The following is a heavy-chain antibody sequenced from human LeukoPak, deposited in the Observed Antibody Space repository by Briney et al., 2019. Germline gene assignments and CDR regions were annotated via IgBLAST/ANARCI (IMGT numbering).Heavy chain of an antibody. CDR3: AKRMYGWYQIDY. V-gene: IGHV3-23*01. J-gene: IGHJ4*02. D-gene: IGHD6-19*01. CDR1: GFSFSDYA. CDR2: ITGPGEGT. Sequence: GGSLRLSCAASGFSFSDYAMSWVRQAPGKGLEWVSAITGPGEGTWYADSVQGRFTTSRENSKNTLYLQMNSLRAEDTAVYFCAKRMYGWYQIDYWGQGTLVTVSS.